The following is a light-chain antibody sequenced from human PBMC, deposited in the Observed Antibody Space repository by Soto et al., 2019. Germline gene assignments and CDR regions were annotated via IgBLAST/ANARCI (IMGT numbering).Light chain of an antibody. Sequence: MSQSPATLSVSPGERVTLSCRASQNIHNHMSWFLQKPGQTPRLLIYDAIIRAPDVPARFSGSWSGTEFTLTITSLEPEDFAVYYCQQRAKWPSTFGPGTKVEMK. CDR3: QQRAKWPST. J-gene: IGKJ2*02. V-gene: IGKV3-11*01. CDR2: DAI. CDR1: QNIHNH.